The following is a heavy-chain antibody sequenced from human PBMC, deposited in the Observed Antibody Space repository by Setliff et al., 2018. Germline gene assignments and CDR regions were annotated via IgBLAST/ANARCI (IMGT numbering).Heavy chain of an antibody. CDR1: GYTFTNYG. V-gene: IGHV1-18*01. CDR3: ASSTPTVVIPAARNWFDP. D-gene: IGHD2-2*01. CDR2: ISAYNGNT. Sequence: ASVKVSCKASGYTFTNYGITWVRQAPGQGLEWMGWISAYNGNTNSAQKFQGRVTMTTDTYTSTAYLELRRLRSDDTAVYYCASSTPTVVIPAARNWFDPWGQGTLVTVSS. J-gene: IGHJ5*02.